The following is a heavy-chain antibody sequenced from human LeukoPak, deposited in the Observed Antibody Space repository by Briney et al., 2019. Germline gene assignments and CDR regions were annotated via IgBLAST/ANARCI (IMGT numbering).Heavy chain of an antibody. D-gene: IGHD3-22*01. CDR2: INWNGGRT. CDR3: ARNFGGGDSSGPYY. Sequence: GGSLRLSCAASGFTFDDYGMSWVRQAPGKGLEWVSGINWNGGRTGYADSMKGRFIISRDNAKNSLYLQVNSLRAEDTALYYCARNFGGGDSSGPYYWGQGTLVTVSS. V-gene: IGHV3-20*04. CDR1: GFTFDDYG. J-gene: IGHJ4*02.